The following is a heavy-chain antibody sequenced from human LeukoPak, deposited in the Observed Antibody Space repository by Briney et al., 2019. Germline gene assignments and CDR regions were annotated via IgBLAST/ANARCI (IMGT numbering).Heavy chain of an antibody. CDR1: GGTFSNNA. J-gene: IGHJ4*02. CDR3: AKKYCSSASCYFDY. Sequence: ASVKVSCKASGGTFSNNAISWVRQAPGQGLEWMGWINTNTGNPTYAQDFTGRFVFSLDISVTTAYLQISSLKAEDTAVYYCAKKYCSSASCYFDYWGQGTLVTVSS. D-gene: IGHD2-2*01. V-gene: IGHV7-4-1*02. CDR2: INTNTGNP.